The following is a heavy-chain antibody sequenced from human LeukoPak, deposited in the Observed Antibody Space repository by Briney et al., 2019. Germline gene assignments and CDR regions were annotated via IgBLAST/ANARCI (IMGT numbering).Heavy chain of an antibody. CDR3: ARATGFATVTYYFDY. J-gene: IGHJ4*02. Sequence: PGGSLRLSCAASGFTFSSYAMSWVRQAPGKGLEWVSYISSSSSTIYYADSVKGRFTISRDNAKNSLYLQMNSLRAEDTAVYYCARATGFATVTYYFDYWGQGTLVTVSS. CDR2: ISSSSSTI. V-gene: IGHV3-48*01. CDR1: GFTFSSYA. D-gene: IGHD4-17*01.